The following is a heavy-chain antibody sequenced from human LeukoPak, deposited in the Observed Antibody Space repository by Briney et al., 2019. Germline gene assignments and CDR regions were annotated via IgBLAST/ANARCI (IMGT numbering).Heavy chain of an antibody. Sequence: PSETLSLTCTVFGGSISSSSYYWGWIRQPPGKGLEWIGSIYYSGSTYYNPSLKSRVTMSVDTSRNQFSLKLSSVTAADTAVYYCARDQRIVEATTIDYWGQGTLVTVSS. D-gene: IGHD1-26*01. CDR3: ARDQRIVEATTIDY. CDR1: GGSISSSSYY. CDR2: IYYSGST. J-gene: IGHJ4*02. V-gene: IGHV4-39*07.